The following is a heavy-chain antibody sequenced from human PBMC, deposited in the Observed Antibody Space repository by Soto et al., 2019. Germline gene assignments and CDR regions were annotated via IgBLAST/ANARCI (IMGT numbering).Heavy chain of an antibody. CDR2: ISYDGSNK. Sequence: PGGSLRLSCAASGFTFSSYGMHWVRQAPGKGLEWVAVISYDGSNKYYADSVKGRFTISRDNSKNTLYLQMNSLRAEDTAVYYCAKDRGGNSHYYYYYGMDVWGQGTTVTVSS. V-gene: IGHV3-30*18. D-gene: IGHD2-21*02. CDR1: GFTFSSYG. CDR3: AKDRGGNSHYYYYYGMDV. J-gene: IGHJ6*02.